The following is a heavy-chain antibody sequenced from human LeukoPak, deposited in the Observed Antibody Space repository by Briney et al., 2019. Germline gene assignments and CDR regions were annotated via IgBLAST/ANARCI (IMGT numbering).Heavy chain of an antibody. CDR2: ISWNSGSI. Sequence: GRSLRLSCAASGFTFDDYAMHWVRQAPGKGLEWVSGISWNSGSIGYADSVKGRFTISRDNAKNSLYLQMNSLRPEDTALYYCAKVHGDYFDYWGQGTLVTVSS. D-gene: IGHD4-17*01. J-gene: IGHJ4*02. CDR3: AKVHGDYFDY. CDR1: GFTFDDYA. V-gene: IGHV3-9*01.